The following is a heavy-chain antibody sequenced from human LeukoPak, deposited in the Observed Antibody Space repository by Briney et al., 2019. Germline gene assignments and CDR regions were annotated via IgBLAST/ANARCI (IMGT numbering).Heavy chain of an antibody. CDR2: IYYSGST. D-gene: IGHD3-3*01. CDR1: GGSISSYY. J-gene: IGHJ4*02. CDR3: ARSADFWSGYYPFDY. Sequence: SETLSLTCTVSGGSISSYYWSWIRQPPGKGLEWIGYIYYSGSTNYNPSLKSRVTISVDTSKSQFSLKLSSVTAADTAVYYCARSADFWSGYYPFDYWGQGALVTVSS. V-gene: IGHV4-59*01.